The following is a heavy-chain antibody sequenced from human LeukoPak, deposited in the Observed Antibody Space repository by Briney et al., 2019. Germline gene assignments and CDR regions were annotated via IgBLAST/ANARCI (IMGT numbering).Heavy chain of an antibody. J-gene: IGHJ4*02. CDR3: ARDEGFCSGGRCHICGFDY. CDR2: INGDGSST. V-gene: IGHV3-74*01. D-gene: IGHD2-15*01. CDR1: GFTFSSYW. Sequence: GGSLRLSCAASGFTFSSYWMHWVRQAPGKGLVWVSRINGDGSSTSYADSVKGRFTISRDNAKNTLYLQMNSLRAEDTAVYYGARDEGFCSGGRCHICGFDYWGQGILVTVSS.